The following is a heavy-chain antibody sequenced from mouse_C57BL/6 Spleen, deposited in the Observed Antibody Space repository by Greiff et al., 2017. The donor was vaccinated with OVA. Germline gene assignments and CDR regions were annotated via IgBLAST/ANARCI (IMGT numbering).Heavy chain of an antibody. D-gene: IGHD1-1*01. Sequence: QVQLQQSGPELVKPGASVKISCKASGYAFSSSWMNWVKQRPGKGLEWIGRIYPGDGDTNYNGKFKGKATLTADKSSSTAYMQLSSLTSEDSAVXFYARRAYGSSYWYFDVWGTGTTVTVSS. CDR3: ARRAYGSSYWYFDV. CDR2: IYPGDGDT. CDR1: GYAFSSSW. V-gene: IGHV1-82*01. J-gene: IGHJ1*03.